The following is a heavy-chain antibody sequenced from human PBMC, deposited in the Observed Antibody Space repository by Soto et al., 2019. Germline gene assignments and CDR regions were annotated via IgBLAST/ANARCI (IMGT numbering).Heavy chain of an antibody. J-gene: IGHJ6*02. V-gene: IGHV4-30-4*01. CDR1: GGSISSGDYY. D-gene: IGHD2-2*01. CDR3: ASQEVPAASYYYYGMDV. CDR2: IYYSGST. Sequence: PSETLSLTCTVSGGSISSGDYYWSWIRQPPGKGPEWIGYIYYSGSTYYNPSLKSRVTISVDTSKNQFSLKLSSVTAADTAVYYCASQEVPAASYYYYGMDVWGQGTTVTVSS.